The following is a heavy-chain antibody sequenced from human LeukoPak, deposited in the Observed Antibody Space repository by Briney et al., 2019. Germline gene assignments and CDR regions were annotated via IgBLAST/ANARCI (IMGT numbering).Heavy chain of an antibody. J-gene: IGHJ4*02. V-gene: IGHV4-31*03. Sequence: SETLSLTCTVSGGSLSSGGYYWRWLRQHPGTGLEWLGYIYYSGSTYYNPSLKSRVTISVDTSKNQFSLKLSSVTAADTAVYYCARGPRTSGGLDYWGQGTLVTVSS. CDR2: IYYSGST. CDR1: GGSLSSGGYY. CDR3: ARGPRTSGGLDY. D-gene: IGHD3-10*01.